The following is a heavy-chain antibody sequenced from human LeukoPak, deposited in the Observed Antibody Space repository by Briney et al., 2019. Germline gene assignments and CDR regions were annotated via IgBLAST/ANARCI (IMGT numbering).Heavy chain of an antibody. D-gene: IGHD2-15*01. CDR2: INPNSGGT. CDR3: ARGSPAARYWFDP. V-gene: IGHV1-2*04. CDR1: GYTFTGCY. Sequence: ASVKVSCKASGYTFTGCYMHWVRQAPGQGLEWMGWINPNSGGTNYAQKFQGWVTMTRDTSISTAYMELSRLRSDDTAVYYCARGSPAARYWFDPWGQGTLVTVSS. J-gene: IGHJ5*02.